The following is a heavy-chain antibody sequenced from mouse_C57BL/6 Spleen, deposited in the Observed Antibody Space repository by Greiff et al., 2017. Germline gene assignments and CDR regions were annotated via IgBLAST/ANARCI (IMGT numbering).Heavy chain of an antibody. D-gene: IGHD2-4*01. CDR1: GYTFTSYG. J-gene: IGHJ1*03. V-gene: IGHV1-81*01. Sequence: VKLMESGAELARPGASVKLSCKASGYTFTSYGISWVKQRTGQGLEWIGEIYPRGGNTYYNEKFKGKATLTADKSSSTAYMELRSLTSEDSAVYFCARGYDYDVWYFDVWGTGTTVTVSS. CDR3: ARGYDYDVWYFDV. CDR2: IYPRGGNT.